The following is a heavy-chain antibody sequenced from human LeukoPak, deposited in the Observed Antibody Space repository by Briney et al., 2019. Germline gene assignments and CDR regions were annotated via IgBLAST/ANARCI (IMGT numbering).Heavy chain of an antibody. CDR2: ISYSGTT. Sequence: SETLSLTCTVSGGSVSSGSYYWSWIRQPPGKGLEWIGYISYSGTTNSNPSLKSRVIISVDTSKNQFSLKLSSVTAADTAVYYCARDTYHASNDDWHDVFDNWGQGTMVTVSS. V-gene: IGHV4-61*01. CDR1: GGSVSSGSYY. D-gene: IGHD3-22*01. CDR3: ARDTYHASNDDWHDVFDN. J-gene: IGHJ3*02.